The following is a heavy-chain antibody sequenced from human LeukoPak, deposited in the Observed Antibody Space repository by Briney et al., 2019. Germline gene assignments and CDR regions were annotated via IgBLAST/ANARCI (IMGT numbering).Heavy chain of an antibody. CDR3: ARGSRYSGYDLDY. V-gene: IGHV3-53*01. D-gene: IGHD5-12*01. CDR1: GFTVSSNY. J-gene: IGHJ4*02. Sequence: PGGSLRLSCAASGFTVSSNYMSWVRQAPGKGLERVSVIYSGGSTYYADSVKGRFTISRDNSKNTLYLQMNSLRAEDTAVYYCARGSRYSGYDLDYWGQGTLVTVSS. CDR2: IYSGGST.